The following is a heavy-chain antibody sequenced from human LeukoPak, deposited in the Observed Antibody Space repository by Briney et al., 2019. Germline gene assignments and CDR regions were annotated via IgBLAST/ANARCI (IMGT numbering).Heavy chain of an antibody. Sequence: GRSLRLSCAASGFTFSSYGMHWVRQAPGKGLEWVAVIWYDGSNKYYADSVKGRFTISSDNSKNTLYLEVDSLRGDDTGVYYCARGTAIAALWHGMDVWGQGTTVTGSS. J-gene: IGHJ6*02. V-gene: IGHV3-33*08. CDR2: IWYDGSNK. CDR1: GFTFSSYG. D-gene: IGHD6-13*01. CDR3: ARGTAIAALWHGMDV.